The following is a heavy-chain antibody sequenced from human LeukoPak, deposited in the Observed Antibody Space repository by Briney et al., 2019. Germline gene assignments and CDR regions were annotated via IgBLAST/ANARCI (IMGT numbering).Heavy chain of an antibody. D-gene: IGHD5-18*01. CDR3: AKDQGSWIQLWFEAFDI. J-gene: IGHJ3*02. Sequence: GGSLRLSCAASGFTFSSYAMSWVRQAPGKGLEWVSAISGSGGSTYYADSVKGRFTISRDNSKNTLYLQMNSPRAEDTAVYYCAKDQGSWIQLWFEAFDIWGQGTMVTVSS. V-gene: IGHV3-23*01. CDR1: GFTFSSYA. CDR2: ISGSGGST.